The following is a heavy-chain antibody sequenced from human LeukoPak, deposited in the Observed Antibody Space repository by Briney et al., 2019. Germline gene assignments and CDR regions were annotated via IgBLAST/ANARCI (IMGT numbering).Heavy chain of an antibody. CDR2: ISSSSSYI. V-gene: IGHV3-21*01. CDR3: ARDYCSGGSCYPYFDY. CDR1: GFTFSSYG. J-gene: IGHJ4*02. D-gene: IGHD2-15*01. Sequence: GGSLRLSCAASGFTFSSYGMHWVRQAPGKGLEWVSSISSSSSYIYYADSVKGRFTISRDNAKNSLYLQMNSLRAEDTAVYYCARDYCSGGSCYPYFDYWGQGTLVTVSS.